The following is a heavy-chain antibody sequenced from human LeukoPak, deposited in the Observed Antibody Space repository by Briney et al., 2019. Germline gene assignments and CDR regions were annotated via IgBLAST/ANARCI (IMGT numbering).Heavy chain of an antibody. CDR2: IYYSGST. CDR3: ARRAVAGTSSWFDP. CDR1: GGSISSHY. D-gene: IGHD6-19*01. Sequence: SETLSLTCTVSGGSISSHYWSWIRQPPGKGLEWIGYIYYSGSTNYNPSLKSRVTISVDTSKNQFSLKLSSVTAADTAVYYCARRAVAGTSSWFDPWGQGTLVTVSS. J-gene: IGHJ5*02. V-gene: IGHV4-59*08.